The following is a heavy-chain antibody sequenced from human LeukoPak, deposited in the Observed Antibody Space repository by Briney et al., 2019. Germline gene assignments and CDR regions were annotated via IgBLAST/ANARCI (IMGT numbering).Heavy chain of an antibody. J-gene: IGHJ5*02. CDR1: GYTFTNYV. CDR3: ARGTGYCSGGSCYYQKNWFDP. V-gene: IGHV1-8*01. CDR2: MNPNSGNK. Sequence: GASVKESCKASGYTFTNYVINWLRQASPQRLEWVGWMNPNSGNKDNVQKFQGRVTMSRNNSLSTDYMELSSLRSEDTAVYYCARGTGYCSGGSCYYQKNWFDPWGQETLVTVSS. D-gene: IGHD2-15*01.